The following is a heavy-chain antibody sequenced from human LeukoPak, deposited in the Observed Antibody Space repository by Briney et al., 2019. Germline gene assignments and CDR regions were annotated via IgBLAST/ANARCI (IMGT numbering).Heavy chain of an antibody. CDR1: GGSISSSSYH. J-gene: IGHJ4*02. V-gene: IGHV4-39*01. CDR3: ATTFSYTSGGYDY. Sequence: PSKTLSLTCTVSGGSISSSSYHRGWIRQPPGKGLEWIGGIYYTGTTYYNPSLKSRVTISVDTSKNQFSLKVSSLTAADTAVYYCATTFSYTSGGYDYWGQGTLVTVSS. D-gene: IGHD6-19*01. CDR2: IYYTGTT.